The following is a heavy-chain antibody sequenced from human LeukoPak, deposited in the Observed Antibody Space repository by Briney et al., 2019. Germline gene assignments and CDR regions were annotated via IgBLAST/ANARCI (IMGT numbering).Heavy chain of an antibody. J-gene: IGHJ4*02. D-gene: IGHD7-27*01. CDR1: GFTFGDVV. CDR3: ARRTGGTKDY. V-gene: IGHV3-23*01. Sequence: PGGSLRLSCVASGFTFGDVVMSWVRQAPGKGLEWVSAISYNGASTDYADSVKGRFAILRDNSKNTLYLQMNSLRAEDTAVYYCARRTGGTKDYWGQGTQVTVSS. CDR2: ISYNGAST.